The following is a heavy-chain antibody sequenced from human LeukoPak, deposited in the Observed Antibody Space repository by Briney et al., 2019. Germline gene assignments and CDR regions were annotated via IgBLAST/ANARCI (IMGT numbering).Heavy chain of an antibody. CDR1: GFTFSSYS. V-gene: IGHV3-21*01. D-gene: IGHD3-22*01. CDR3: ARRWVTMIVVAQYYYGMDV. Sequence: GGSLRLSCAASGFTFSSYSMNWVRQAPGKGLEWVSSISSSSSYIYYADSVKGRFTISRDNAKNSLYLQMNSLRAEDTAVYYCARRWVTMIVVAQYYYGMDVWGQGTTVTVSS. CDR2: ISSSSSYI. J-gene: IGHJ6*02.